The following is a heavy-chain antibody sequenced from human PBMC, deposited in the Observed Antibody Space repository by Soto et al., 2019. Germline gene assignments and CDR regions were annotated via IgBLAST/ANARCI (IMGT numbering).Heavy chain of an antibody. Sequence: SETLSLTCTVSGGSISSSSYYWGWIRQPPGKGLEWIGSFYYSGSTYYNPSLKSRVTISVDTSKNQFSLKLSSVTAADTAVYYCARRRMGYYYDSSGYYGYYYYGMDVWGQGTTVTVSS. CDR2: FYYSGST. CDR1: GGSISSSSYY. CDR3: ARRRMGYYYDSSGYYGYYYYGMDV. J-gene: IGHJ6*02. D-gene: IGHD3-22*01. V-gene: IGHV4-39*01.